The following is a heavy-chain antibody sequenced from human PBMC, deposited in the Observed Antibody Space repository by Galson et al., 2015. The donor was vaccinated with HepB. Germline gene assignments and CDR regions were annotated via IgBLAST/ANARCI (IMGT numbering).Heavy chain of an antibody. J-gene: IGHJ4*02. V-gene: IGHV3-11*06. CDR2: ISSSSSYT. Sequence: SLRLSCAASGFICSDYYISWIRRAPGKGLEWVSYISSSSSYTNYADSVKGRFTISIDNAKNSLYLQMNSLRAEDTAVYYCERVKRGSYYSLDYWGQGTLVTVSS. CDR3: ERVKRGSYYSLDY. D-gene: IGHD1-26*01. CDR1: GFICSDYY.